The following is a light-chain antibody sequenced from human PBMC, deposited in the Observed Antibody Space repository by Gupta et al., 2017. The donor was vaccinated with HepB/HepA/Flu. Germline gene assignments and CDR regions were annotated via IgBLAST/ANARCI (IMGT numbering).Light chain of an antibody. Sequence: EIVLTQSPGTLSLSPGERATLYCRASQSVSNTYLAWYQQKPGQAPRLLIYGASSRATGIPDRFSGSGSGTDFTLTISILDPEDFTVYYCQQYGTSAWTFGEGTRVEIK. CDR3: QQYGTSAWT. V-gene: IGKV3-20*01. J-gene: IGKJ1*01. CDR1: QSVSNTY. CDR2: GAS.